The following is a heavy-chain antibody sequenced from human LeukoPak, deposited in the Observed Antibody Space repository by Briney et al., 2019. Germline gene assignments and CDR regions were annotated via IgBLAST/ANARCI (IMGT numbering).Heavy chain of an antibody. D-gene: IGHD2-2*01. J-gene: IGHJ4*02. CDR1: GLTFSDYY. CDR3: ASPGVSVVVTAYFDY. CDR2: ISSSGSTI. Sequence: GGSLRLSCAGSGLTFSDYYMSWIRQAAGKGLEWVAYISSSGSTIYYADPVKGRFTISRDNAKNSLYLQMNSLRAEDTAVYYCASPGVSVVVTAYFDYWGQGTLVTVSS. V-gene: IGHV3-11*01.